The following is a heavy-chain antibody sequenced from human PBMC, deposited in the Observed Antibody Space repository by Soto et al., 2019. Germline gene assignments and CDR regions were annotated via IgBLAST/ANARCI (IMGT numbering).Heavy chain of an antibody. Sequence: QAQLVQSGAEVKKPGSSVKVSCKASGGTFSTYIISWVRQAPGQGLEWMGRSIPILGIANYAQNFQGRVTTTADKSTSTVYMELSSLRSEDTAVYYCAREDYYGSGSYYNNDAFAIWGQGTMVTVSS. D-gene: IGHD3-10*01. V-gene: IGHV1-69*08. J-gene: IGHJ3*02. CDR1: GGTFSTYI. CDR2: SIPILGIA. CDR3: AREDYYGSGSYYNNDAFAI.